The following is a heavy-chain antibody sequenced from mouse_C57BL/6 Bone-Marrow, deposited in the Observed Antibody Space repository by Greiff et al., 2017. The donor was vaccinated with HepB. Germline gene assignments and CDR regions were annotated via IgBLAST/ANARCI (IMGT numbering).Heavy chain of an antibody. J-gene: IGHJ3*01. CDR3: ARGYYDYDAWFAY. CDR2: INPSSGYT. Sequence: VQLQQSGAELARPGASVKMSCKASGYTFTSYTMHWVKQRPGQGLEWIGYINPSSGYTKYNQKFKDKATLTADKSSSTAYMQLSSLTSEDSAVYYCARGYYDYDAWFAYWGQGTLVTVSA. D-gene: IGHD2-4*01. V-gene: IGHV1-4*01. CDR1: GYTFTSYT.